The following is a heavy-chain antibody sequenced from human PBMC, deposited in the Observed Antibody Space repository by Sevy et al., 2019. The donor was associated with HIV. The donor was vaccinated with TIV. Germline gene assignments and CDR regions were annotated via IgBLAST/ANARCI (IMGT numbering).Heavy chain of an antibody. CDR3: AKAVTTWDYYYGVDV. V-gene: IGHV3-23*01. CDR1: GLTFSSYD. Sequence: GGSLRLSCAASGLTFSSYDMTWVRQAPGKGLDWVSIITGGGYNTYYADSVKGRFTVSRDNSKNTVYLLMNTLRVEDTAVYYCAKAVTTWDYYYGVDVWGQGTTVTVSS. J-gene: IGHJ6*02. CDR2: ITGGGYNT. D-gene: IGHD4-4*01.